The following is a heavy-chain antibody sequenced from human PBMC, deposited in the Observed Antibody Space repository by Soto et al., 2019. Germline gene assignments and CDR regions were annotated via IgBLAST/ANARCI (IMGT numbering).Heavy chain of an antibody. J-gene: IGHJ4*02. Sequence: WETLSLTCAVYGLSFSGYYFSWIRQAPWKGLEWIGDITHSGNTNYNPSLKSRVTISVEKYKKQVPLMVTSGAAPDTAVFYFSRCPVALSKLFDYWGQGTLVT. CDR3: SRCPVALSKLFDY. D-gene: IGHD2-15*01. CDR2: ITHSGNT. V-gene: IGHV4-34*01. CDR1: GLSFSGYY.